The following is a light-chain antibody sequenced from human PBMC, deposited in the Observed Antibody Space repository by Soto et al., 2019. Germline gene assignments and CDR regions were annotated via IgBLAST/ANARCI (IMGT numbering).Light chain of an antibody. CDR3: LQHNSNPQK. Sequence: DIQMTQSPSSLSASVGDRVTITCRASQGIRDALGWYQQKPGKAPKRLIYAASSLQSGVPSRFSGSGSGTEFTLTISSLQPEDFATYYCLQHNSNPQKFGQGTKVEIK. CDR2: AAS. J-gene: IGKJ1*01. CDR1: QGIRDA. V-gene: IGKV1-17*01.